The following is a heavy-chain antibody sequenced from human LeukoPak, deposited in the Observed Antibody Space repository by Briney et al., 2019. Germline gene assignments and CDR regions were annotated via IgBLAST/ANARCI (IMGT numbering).Heavy chain of an antibody. Sequence: SETLSLTCNVSGDSISSLYWSWIRQPAGKGLEWIGRIYSSGSTKYNPSLKSRVTMSIDTYKNKSSLKLSSVTAADTAVYYCARATSGWLFDYWGQGTLVTVSS. CDR1: GDSISSLY. CDR2: IYSSGST. V-gene: IGHV4-4*07. D-gene: IGHD6-19*01. J-gene: IGHJ4*02. CDR3: ARATSGWLFDY.